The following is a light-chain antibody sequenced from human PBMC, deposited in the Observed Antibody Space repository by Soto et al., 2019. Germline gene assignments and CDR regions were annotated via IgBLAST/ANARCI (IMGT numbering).Light chain of an antibody. CDR3: QQYYSYPFT. J-gene: IGKJ5*01. CDR2: DAS. Sequence: DIQMAQSPCALSASLAYRRTITCLACQSISSWLAWYQQKPGKAPKLLIYDASSLESGVPSRFSGSGSGTDFTLTISCLQSEDFATYYCQQYYSYPFTFGQGTRLEIK. V-gene: IGKV1-5*01. CDR1: QSISSW.